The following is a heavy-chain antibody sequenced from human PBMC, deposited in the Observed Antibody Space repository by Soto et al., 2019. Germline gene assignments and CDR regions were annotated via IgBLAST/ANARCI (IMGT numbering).Heavy chain of an antibody. CDR1: GFPFSSYW. CDR2: ISGDGVTT. CDR3: AREYYGLLTGYDTDY. J-gene: IGHJ4*02. V-gene: IGHV3-74*01. D-gene: IGHD3-9*01. Sequence: EVQLVESGGDLVQRGGSLRLSCAASGFPFSSYWMHWVRHTPGKGLDWVARISGDGVTTYYADSVTGRFTVSRDNAKNTLSLQISVLRAEDTAVYYCAREYYGLLTGYDTDYWGQGTLVSVSS.